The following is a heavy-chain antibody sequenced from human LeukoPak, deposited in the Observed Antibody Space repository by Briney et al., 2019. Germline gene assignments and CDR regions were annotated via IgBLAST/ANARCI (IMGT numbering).Heavy chain of an antibody. V-gene: IGHV1-18*04. J-gene: IGHJ4*02. D-gene: IGHD5-12*01. CDR2: ISAYNGNT. CDR1: GYTFPSYF. CDR3: ARVYSGYDFDY. Sequence: ASVKVSCKASGYTFPSYFMHWVRQAPGQGLEWMGWISAYNGNTNYAQKLQGRVTMTTDTSTSTAYMELRSLRSDDTAVYYCARVYSGYDFDYWGQGTLVTVSS.